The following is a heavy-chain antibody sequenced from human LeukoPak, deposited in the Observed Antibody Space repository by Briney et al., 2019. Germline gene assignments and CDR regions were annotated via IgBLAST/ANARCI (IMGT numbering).Heavy chain of an antibody. J-gene: IGHJ4*02. CDR3: ARDPRLLWFGEPGDY. CDR2: IYSGGST. CDR1: GFTVSSNY. Sequence: GGSLRLSCAASGFTVSSNYMSWVRQAPGKGLEWVSVIYSGGSTYYADSVKGRFTISRDNSKNTLYLQMNSLRAEDTAVYYSARDPRLLWFGEPGDYWGQGTLVTVSS. V-gene: IGHV3-66*02. D-gene: IGHD3-10*01.